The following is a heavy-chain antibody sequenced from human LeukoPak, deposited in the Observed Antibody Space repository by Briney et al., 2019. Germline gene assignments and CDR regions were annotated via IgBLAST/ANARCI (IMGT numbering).Heavy chain of an antibody. CDR2: IKQDGSKT. J-gene: IGHJ1*01. CDR3: ARDEYSSGWY. D-gene: IGHD6-19*01. V-gene: IGHV3-7*01. Sequence: GGSLRLSCAASGITFSNYWMSWVRQAPEKGLEWVAHIKQDGSKTHYVDSVKGRFTISRDNAGSSLYLQMNSLRAEDTAVYYCARDEYSSGWYLGQGTLVTVSS. CDR1: GITFSNYW.